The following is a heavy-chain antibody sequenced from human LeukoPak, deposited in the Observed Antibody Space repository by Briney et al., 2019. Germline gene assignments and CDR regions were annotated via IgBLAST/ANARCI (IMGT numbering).Heavy chain of an antibody. Sequence: GGSLRLSCAASGFTFSSYWMSWVRQAPGKGLEWVANIKQDGSEKYYVDSVKGRFTISRDNAKNSLYLQMNSLRAEDTAVYYCARDLDFWSGYYVDWGQGTLVTVSS. D-gene: IGHD3-3*01. CDR2: IKQDGSEK. V-gene: IGHV3-7*01. CDR1: GFTFSSYW. CDR3: ARDLDFWSGYYVD. J-gene: IGHJ4*02.